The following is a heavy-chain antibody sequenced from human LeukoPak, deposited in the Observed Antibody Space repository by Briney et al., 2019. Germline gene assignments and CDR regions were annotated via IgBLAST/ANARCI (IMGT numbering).Heavy chain of an antibody. Sequence: SVKVSCKASGGTFSSYAISWVRQAPGQGLEWMGGIIPIFGTANYAQKFQGRVTITADESTSTAYMELSSLRSDDTAVYYCARGGQGSWELVYFDYWGQGTLVTVSS. D-gene: IGHD1-26*01. J-gene: IGHJ4*02. CDR2: IIPIFGTA. CDR3: ARGGQGSWELVYFDY. CDR1: GGTFSSYA. V-gene: IGHV1-69*13.